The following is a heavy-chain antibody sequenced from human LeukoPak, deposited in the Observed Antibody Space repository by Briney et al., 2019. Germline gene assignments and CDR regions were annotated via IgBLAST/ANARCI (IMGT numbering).Heavy chain of an antibody. D-gene: IGHD1-14*01. CDR2: IDDPTTV. CDR3: AKDAISGNARYDSFDV. Sequence: GGSLRLSCATSGFKFNLYAMTWVRQAPGKGLGRVSTIDDPTTVYYADSVRGRFTISRDNSKSTLFLQLNSLRSDDTALYFCAKDAISGNARYDSFDVWGQGTMVIVSS. V-gene: IGHV3-23*01. J-gene: IGHJ3*01. CDR1: GFKFNLYA.